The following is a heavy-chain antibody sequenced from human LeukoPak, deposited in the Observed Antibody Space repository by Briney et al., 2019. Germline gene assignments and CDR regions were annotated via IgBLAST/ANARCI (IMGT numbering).Heavy chain of an antibody. Sequence: ASVKVSCKASGYTFTSYDINWVRQATGQGLEWMGWMNPNSGNTGYAQKFQGRVTMTRNTSISTVYMELSSLRSEDTAVYYCARGGPPRLRYFDWLPIEPTFDYWGQGILVTVSS. D-gene: IGHD3-9*01. CDR1: GYTFTSYD. CDR2: MNPNSGNT. J-gene: IGHJ4*02. CDR3: ARGGPPRLRYFDWLPIEPTFDY. V-gene: IGHV1-8*01.